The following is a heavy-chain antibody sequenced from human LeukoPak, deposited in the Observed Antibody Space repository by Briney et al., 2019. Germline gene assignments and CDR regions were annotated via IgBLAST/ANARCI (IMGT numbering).Heavy chain of an antibody. Sequence: SQTLSPTCAVSGGSVSSGGYSWSWIRQPPGKGLEWIGYIYHGGSTYYNPSLKSRVTISVDRSKNQFSLKLSSVTAADTAVYYCARGDTAMVNWFDPWGQGTLVTVSS. CDR2: IYHGGST. J-gene: IGHJ5*02. D-gene: IGHD5-18*01. CDR1: GGSVSSGGYS. CDR3: ARGDTAMVNWFDP. V-gene: IGHV4-30-2*01.